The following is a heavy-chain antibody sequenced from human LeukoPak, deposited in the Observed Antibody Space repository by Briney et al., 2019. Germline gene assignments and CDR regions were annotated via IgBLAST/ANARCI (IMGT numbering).Heavy chain of an antibody. V-gene: IGHV5-51*01. Sequence: GASLKISCKGSGYSFTSYWIGWVRQMPGKGLEWMGIIYPGDSDTRYSPSFQGQVTISADKSISTAYLQWSSLKASDTAMYYCARALDYGDYEDAFDIWGQGTMVTVSS. D-gene: IGHD4-17*01. CDR1: GYSFTSYW. J-gene: IGHJ3*02. CDR3: ARALDYGDYEDAFDI. CDR2: IYPGDSDT.